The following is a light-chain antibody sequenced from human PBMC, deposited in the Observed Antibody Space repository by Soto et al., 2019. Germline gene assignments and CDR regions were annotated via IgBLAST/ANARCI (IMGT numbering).Light chain of an antibody. V-gene: IGLV1-40*01. CDR2: GNS. Sequence: QCVLTQPPSGSGAPGQRGTISCTRSSSNIGAGYDVHWYQQLPGTAPKLLIYGNSNRPSGVPDRFSGSQSGTSASLAITVLQAEDEADYSCQSYDSSLSGYVFGTGTKVTVL. J-gene: IGLJ1*01. CDR3: QSYDSSLSGYV. CDR1: SSNIGAGYD.